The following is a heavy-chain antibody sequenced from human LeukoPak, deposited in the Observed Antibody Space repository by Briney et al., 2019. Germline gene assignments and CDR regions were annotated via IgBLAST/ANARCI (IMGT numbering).Heavy chain of an antibody. CDR2: INPDSGGT. V-gene: IGHV1-2*06. D-gene: IGHD6-6*01. CDR3: ARTAARRFDY. Sequence: ASVKVSCKASGYSFTDYYIHWVRQAPGQGLEWMGRINPDSGGTNYAQKFQGRVTMTRDTSISTAYMELSRLISDDTAAYYCARTAARRFDYWGQGTLVTVSS. J-gene: IGHJ4*02. CDR1: GYSFTDYY.